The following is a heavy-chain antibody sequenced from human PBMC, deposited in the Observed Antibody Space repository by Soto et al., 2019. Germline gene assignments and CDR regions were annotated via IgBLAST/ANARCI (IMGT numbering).Heavy chain of an antibody. CDR3: ARWDGATSPGS. CDR2: IYYSGST. CDR1: GGSLSSSSYY. D-gene: IGHD1-26*01. J-gene: IGHJ4*02. Sequence: SETLSLTCPVSGGSLSSSSYYWGWIRQPPGKGLEWIGSIYYSGSTYYNPSLKSRVTISVDTSKNQFSLKLSSVTAADTAVYYCARWDGATSPGSWGQGTLVTVSS. V-gene: IGHV4-39*01.